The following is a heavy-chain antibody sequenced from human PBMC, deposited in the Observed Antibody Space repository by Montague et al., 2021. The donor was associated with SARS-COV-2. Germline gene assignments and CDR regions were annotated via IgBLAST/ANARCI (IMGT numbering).Heavy chain of an antibody. CDR3: ARVLGGDCRCGSGCRGWECDN. J-gene: IGHJ4*02. Sequence: TLSLTCTVSGGSISSGGYYWSWIRQHPGKGLEWIGYIYYSGSTYYNPSLKSRVTISVDTSKNQFSLKLSSVTAADTSVYYCARVLGGDCRCGSGCRGWECDNWGRGTLVTVSS. V-gene: IGHV4-31*03. CDR1: GGSISSGGYY. CDR2: IYYSGST. D-gene: IGHD2-15*01.